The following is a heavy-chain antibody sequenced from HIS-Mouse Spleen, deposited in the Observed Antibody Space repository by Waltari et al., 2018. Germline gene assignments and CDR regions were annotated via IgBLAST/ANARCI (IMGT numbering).Heavy chain of an antibody. Sequence: QLQLQESGPGLVKPSETLSLTCTVPGGSISSSSSYWGWFRQPPGKRLEWIGSIYCRGSTYYNPSLKSRVTISVDTSKNQFSLKLSSVTAADTAVYYCAREIPYSSSWYDWYFDLWGRGTLVTVSS. J-gene: IGHJ2*01. V-gene: IGHV4-39*07. D-gene: IGHD6-13*01. CDR1: GGSISSSSSY. CDR2: IYCRGST. CDR3: AREIPYSSSWYDWYFDL.